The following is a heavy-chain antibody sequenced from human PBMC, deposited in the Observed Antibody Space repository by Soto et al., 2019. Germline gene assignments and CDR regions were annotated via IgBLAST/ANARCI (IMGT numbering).Heavy chain of an antibody. CDR3: AKTTGPFYYAMDV. CDR2: ISWNTGSI. J-gene: IGHJ6*02. CDR1: EFNFDDYA. D-gene: IGHD4-17*01. V-gene: IGHV3-9*01. Sequence: EVQLVESGGGLVQPGRSLRLSCVAAPEFNFDDYAMHWVRQTPGKGLEWVSGISWNTGSIGYADSVKGRFTISRDNTKNSLYLQMSSLRPEDTALYYCAKTTGPFYYAMDVWGQGTAVIVSS.